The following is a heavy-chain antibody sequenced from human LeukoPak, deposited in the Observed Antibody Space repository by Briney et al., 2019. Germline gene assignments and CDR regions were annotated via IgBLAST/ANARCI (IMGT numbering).Heavy chain of an antibody. J-gene: IGHJ4*02. CDR1: GYTFTSYY. V-gene: IGHV1-46*01. Sequence: ASVKVSCKASGYTFTSYYMHWVRQAPGQGLEWMGIINPSGGSTSYAQTFQGKLTMTRNTSIKTAYMELSSLRSEDTAVYYCARRFYENLTGHTWYDYWGQGTLVTVSS. CDR2: INPSGGST. D-gene: IGHD3-9*01. CDR3: ARRFYENLTGHTWYDY.